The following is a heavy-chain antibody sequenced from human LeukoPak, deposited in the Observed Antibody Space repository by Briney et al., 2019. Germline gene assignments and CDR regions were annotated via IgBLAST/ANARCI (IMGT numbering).Heavy chain of an antibody. D-gene: IGHD6-13*01. J-gene: IGHJ4*02. CDR2: MYYSGST. CDR3: AIEVDSIAAAGKPFDY. CDR1: GGSISSSSYY. Sequence: SETLSLTCTVSGGSISSSSYYWGWIRQPPGKGLEWIGSMYYSGSTYYNPSLKSRVTISVDTSKNQFSLKLSSVTAADTAVYYCAIEVDSIAAAGKPFDYWGQGTLVTVSS. V-gene: IGHV4-39*02.